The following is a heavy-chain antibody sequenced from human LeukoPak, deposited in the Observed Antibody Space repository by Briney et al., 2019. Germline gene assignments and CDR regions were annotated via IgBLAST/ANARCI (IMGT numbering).Heavy chain of an antibody. V-gene: IGHV3-7*01. CDR2: IKQDGSEE. CDR1: ELSLGGDW. Sequence: GGSLTLSCVASELSLGGDWISWVRQAPGKGLEWVACIKQDGSEEYYVGSVRGRFTVSVDNGKNSLYLQMNSLRAEDTVRYCCATLDSTKSVFWGRGTAVTVSS. CDR3: ATLDSTKSVF. D-gene: IGHD2-2*01. J-gene: IGHJ1*01.